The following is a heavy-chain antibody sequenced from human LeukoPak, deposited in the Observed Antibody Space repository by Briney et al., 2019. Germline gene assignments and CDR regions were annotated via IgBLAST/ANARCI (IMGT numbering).Heavy chain of an antibody. D-gene: IGHD3-22*01. CDR3: ARDTYLYDSTGYYPTGTVDY. Sequence: ASVKVSCKASGYTFTSYDINWVRQAPGQGLEWMGWMNPNSGNTNYAQNLQGRVTMTTDTSTSTAYMELRSLRSDDTAVYYCARDTYLYDSTGYYPTGTVDYWGQGTLVTASS. V-gene: IGHV1-18*01. J-gene: IGHJ4*02. CDR2: MNPNSGNT. CDR1: GYTFTSYD.